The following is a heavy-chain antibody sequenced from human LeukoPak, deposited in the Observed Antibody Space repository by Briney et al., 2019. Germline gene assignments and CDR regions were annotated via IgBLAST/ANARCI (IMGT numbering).Heavy chain of an antibody. CDR2: ISWNSGSI. Sequence: QTGGSLRLSCAASGFTFSSYWMSWVRQAPGKGLEWVSGISWNSGSIGYADSVKGRFTISRDNAKNSLYLQMNSLRAEDTALYYCAKDVYYDSSGFFDYWGQGTLVTVSS. J-gene: IGHJ4*02. CDR1: GFTFSSYW. D-gene: IGHD3-22*01. CDR3: AKDVYYDSSGFFDY. V-gene: IGHV3-9*01.